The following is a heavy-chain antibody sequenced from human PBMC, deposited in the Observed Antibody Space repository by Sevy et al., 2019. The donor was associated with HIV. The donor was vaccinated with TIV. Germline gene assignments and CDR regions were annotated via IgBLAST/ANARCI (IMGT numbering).Heavy chain of an antibody. Sequence: GGSLRLSCAASGCTFSNYNMNWVRQAPGEGLKWVSSISSSSADIYYTDSVKGRFTVSRDNSRKSLFLQMNGLSAEDTALYYCARDLLVGSTYVFDIWSRGTMVTVSS. CDR2: ISSSSADI. V-gene: IGHV3-21*01. CDR3: ARDLLVGSTYVFDI. D-gene: IGHD1-26*01. J-gene: IGHJ3*02. CDR1: GCTFSNYN.